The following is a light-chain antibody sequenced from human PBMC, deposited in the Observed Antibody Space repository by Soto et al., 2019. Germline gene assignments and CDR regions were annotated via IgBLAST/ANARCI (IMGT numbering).Light chain of an antibody. J-gene: IGKJ1*01. CDR2: LSS. V-gene: IGKV1-39*01. CDR3: QQSYELPGT. Sequence: DIQMTQSPSSLSASVGDRVTISCRASQTISTYVNWYQQKPGKAPNLLLYLSSTLQSGVPSRFSGSGSGTDFTLSISTLQPEDFAIYYCQQSYELPGTFGQGTKVEIK. CDR1: QTISTY.